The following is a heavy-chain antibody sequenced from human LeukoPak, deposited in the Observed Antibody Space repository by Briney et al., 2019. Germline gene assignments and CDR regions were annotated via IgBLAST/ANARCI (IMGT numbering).Heavy chain of an antibody. CDR3: ARYHWNDVAY. CDR1: GFTFSDYW. V-gene: IGHV3-7*01. D-gene: IGHD1-1*01. J-gene: IGHJ4*02. CDR2: IKEDGSEK. Sequence: GGSLRLSCAASGFTFSDYWMNWVRQAPGKGLEWVANIKEDGSEKYYVDSVRGRFTISRDNAKNSLYLEMNSLRAEDSAVYYCARYHWNDVAYWGQGTLVTVSS.